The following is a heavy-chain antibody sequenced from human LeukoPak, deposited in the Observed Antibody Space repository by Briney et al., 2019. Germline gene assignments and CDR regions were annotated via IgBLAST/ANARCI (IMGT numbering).Heavy chain of an antibody. CDR2: INPNSGGT. V-gene: IGHV1-2*02. Sequence: GASVKVSCKASGYTFTGYYMHWVRQAPGQGLEWMGWINPNSGGTNYAQKFQGRVTMTRDTSISTAYMELSRLRSDDTAVYYCARDNRREYYYDSSGFDYWGQGTLVTVSS. CDR1: GYTFTGYY. J-gene: IGHJ4*02. CDR3: ARDNRREYYYDSSGFDY. D-gene: IGHD3-22*01.